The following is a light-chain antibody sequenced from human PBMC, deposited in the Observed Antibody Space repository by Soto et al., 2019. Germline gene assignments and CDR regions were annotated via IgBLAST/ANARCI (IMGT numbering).Light chain of an antibody. CDR3: GTWDSSLSVRGVV. V-gene: IGLV1-51*01. J-gene: IGLJ2*01. CDR1: SSNIGNNY. Sequence: QSVLTQPPSVSAAPGQKVTISCSGSSSNIGNNYVSWYQQLPGTAPKLLIYDNNKRPSGIPDRFSGSKSGTSATLGITGLQTGDEADYYCGTWDSSLSVRGVVFGGGTKLTVL. CDR2: DNN.